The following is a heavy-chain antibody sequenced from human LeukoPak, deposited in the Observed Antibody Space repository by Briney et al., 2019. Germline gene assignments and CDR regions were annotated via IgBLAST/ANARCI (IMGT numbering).Heavy chain of an antibody. D-gene: IGHD3-9*01. CDR1: GFTFSSYS. V-gene: IGHV3-21*01. Sequence: PGGSLRLSCAASGFTFSSYSMNLVRQAPGKGLKWVSSISSSSSYIYYADSVKGRFTISRDNAKNSLYLQMNSLRAEDTAVYYCARVADYDILTGSPLWGQGTLVTVSS. CDR3: ARVADYDILTGSPL. J-gene: IGHJ4*02. CDR2: ISSSSSYI.